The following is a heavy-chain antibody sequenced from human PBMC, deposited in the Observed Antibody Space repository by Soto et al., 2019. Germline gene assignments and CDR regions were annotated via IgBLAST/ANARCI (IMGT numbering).Heavy chain of an antibody. CDR3: TTDLGYYDSSGYADY. CDR1: GFTFSSYW. J-gene: IGHJ4*02. CDR2: IKSKTDGGTT. V-gene: IGHV3-15*01. Sequence: PGGSLRLSCAASGFTFSSYWMSWVRQAPGKGLEWVGRIKSKTDGGTTDYAAPVKGRFTISRDDSKNTLYLQMNSLKTEDTAVYYCTTDLGYYDSSGYADYWGQGTLVTVSS. D-gene: IGHD3-22*01.